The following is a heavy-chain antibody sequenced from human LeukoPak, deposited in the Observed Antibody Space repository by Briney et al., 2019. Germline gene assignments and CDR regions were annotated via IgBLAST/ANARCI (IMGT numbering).Heavy chain of an antibody. Sequence: GGSLRLSCAASGFTFSSYAMSWVRQAPGKGLEWVSAISGSGGSTYYADSVKGRFTISRDNSKNTLYLQMNSLRVEDTAVYYCAKDDSYDSSGYHDPFGDYWGQGTLVTVSS. D-gene: IGHD3-22*01. V-gene: IGHV3-23*01. CDR3: AKDDSYDSSGYHDPFGDY. CDR1: GFTFSSYA. J-gene: IGHJ4*02. CDR2: ISGSGGST.